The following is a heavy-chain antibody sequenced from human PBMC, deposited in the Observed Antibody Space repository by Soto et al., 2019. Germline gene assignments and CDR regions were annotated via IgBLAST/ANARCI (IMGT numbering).Heavy chain of an antibody. D-gene: IGHD6-6*01. CDR2: IWDDGSNK. CDR3: ARGEQLV. Sequence: QVQLVESGGGVVQPGRSLRLSCAASGFTFSSYGMHWVRQAPGKGLEWVVVIWDDGSNKYYADSVKGRFTISRDNSKNTLYLQMNSLRAEDTAVYYCARGEQLVWGQGTLVTVSS. CDR1: GFTFSSYG. J-gene: IGHJ4*02. V-gene: IGHV3-33*01.